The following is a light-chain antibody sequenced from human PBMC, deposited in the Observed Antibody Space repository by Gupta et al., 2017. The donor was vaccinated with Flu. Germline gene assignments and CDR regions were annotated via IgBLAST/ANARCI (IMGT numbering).Light chain of an antibody. J-gene: IGLJ3*02. V-gene: IGLV4-69*01. CDR2: RNSDGSH. Sequence: QVVLAQSPSASASPGAPVKLTCTLSSGHSSYAIAWHQQLPEKRPRYLMKRNSDGSHSRGDGIPDRFSGASSGAERDLTSSSVESEDEADYYCQNWASGSQVCGGGTKLTGL. CDR3: QNWASGSQV. CDR1: SGHSSYA.